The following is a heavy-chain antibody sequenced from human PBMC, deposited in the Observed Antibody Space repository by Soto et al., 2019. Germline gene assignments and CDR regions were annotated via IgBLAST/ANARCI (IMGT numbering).Heavy chain of an antibody. Sequence: PGGSLRLSCSASGFTFSSYAMHWVRQAPGKGLEYVSAISSNGGSTYYADSVKGRFTISRDNSKNTLYLQMSSLRAEDTAVYYCVKGIVVVPADFDYWGQGTLVTVS. CDR1: GFTFSSYA. CDR2: ISSNGGST. V-gene: IGHV3-64D*06. J-gene: IGHJ4*02. D-gene: IGHD2-2*01. CDR3: VKGIVVVPADFDY.